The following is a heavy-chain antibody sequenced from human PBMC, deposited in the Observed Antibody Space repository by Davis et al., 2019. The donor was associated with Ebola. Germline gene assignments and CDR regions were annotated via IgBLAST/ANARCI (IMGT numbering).Heavy chain of an antibody. CDR2: VSGSGGST. CDR3: AKGSGLYYYDSSGYSYYFDY. Sequence: GGSLRLSCAASGFTFNNYAMNWVRQAPGKGLEWVSGVSGSGGSTYYADSVKGRFTIPRDSSKNTLYLQMDSLRAEDTAVYYCAKGSGLYYYDSSGYSYYFDYWGQGTLVTVSS. J-gene: IGHJ4*02. V-gene: IGHV3-23*01. D-gene: IGHD3-22*01. CDR1: GFTFNNYA.